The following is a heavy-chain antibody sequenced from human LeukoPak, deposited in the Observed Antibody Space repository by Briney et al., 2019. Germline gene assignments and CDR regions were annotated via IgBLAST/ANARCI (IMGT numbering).Heavy chain of an antibody. Sequence: YPGGYLRLSCAASGFTFSNYAMSWVRQAPGKGLEWVSAITGGGSGIYYADSMKSRFTISRDNSKNTLYLQINGLRAEDTAVYYCAKWGDYDVLTGYYVSDYWGQGTLVTVSS. CDR1: GFTFSNYA. CDR3: AKWGDYDVLTGYYVSDY. J-gene: IGHJ4*02. V-gene: IGHV3-23*01. CDR2: ITGGGSGI. D-gene: IGHD3-9*01.